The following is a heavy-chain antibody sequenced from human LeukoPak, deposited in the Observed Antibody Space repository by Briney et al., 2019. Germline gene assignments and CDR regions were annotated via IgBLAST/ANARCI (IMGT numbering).Heavy chain of an antibody. Sequence: QPGRSLRLSCAASGXTFSSYAMHWVRQAPGKGLEWVAVILYDGGNAHYADSVRGRFTISRDKPKNTLWLQMNSLTPDDTAVYYCARGEFSGLDYWGQGTLVTVSS. D-gene: IGHD5-12*01. CDR1: GXTFSSYA. V-gene: IGHV3-30-3*01. CDR2: ILYDGGNA. J-gene: IGHJ4*02. CDR3: ARGEFSGLDY.